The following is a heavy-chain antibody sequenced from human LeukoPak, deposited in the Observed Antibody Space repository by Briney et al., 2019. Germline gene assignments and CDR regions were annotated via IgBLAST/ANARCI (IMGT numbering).Heavy chain of an antibody. J-gene: IGHJ3*02. CDR1: GGSISSSNW. CDR2: IYHSGST. V-gene: IGHV4-4*02. Sequence: PSETLSLTCAVSGGSISSSNWWSWVRQPPGKGLEWIGEIYHSGSTNYSPSLKSRVTISVDKSKNQFSLKLSSVTAADTAVYYCARDKGYYDSSGYSNGAFDIWGQGTMVTVSS. CDR3: ARDKGYYDSSGYSNGAFDI. D-gene: IGHD3-22*01.